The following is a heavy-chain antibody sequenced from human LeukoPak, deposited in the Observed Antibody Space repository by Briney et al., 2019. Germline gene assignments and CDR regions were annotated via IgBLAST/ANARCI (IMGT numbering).Heavy chain of an antibody. V-gene: IGHV3-30*02. J-gene: IGHJ4*02. CDR3: ARDPQRSYSGYEIDY. Sequence: SGGSLRLSCAASGFTFSSYGLHWVRQAPGKGLEWVAFIRHDGSNDYYADSVKGRFTICRDNSKTTLYLQMNSLRAEDTAVYYCARDPQRSYSGYEIDYWGQGTLVTVSS. D-gene: IGHD5-12*01. CDR2: IRHDGSND. CDR1: GFTFSSYG.